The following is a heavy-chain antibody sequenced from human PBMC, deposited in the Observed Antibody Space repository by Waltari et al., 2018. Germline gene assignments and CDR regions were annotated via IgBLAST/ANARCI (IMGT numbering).Heavy chain of an antibody. Sequence: QLQLQESGPGLVKPSETLSLTCTVSGGSISSSSYYWGGIRQPPGKGLEWIGSIYYSGSTYYNPSLKSRVTISVDTSKNQFSLKLSSVTAADTAVYYCARHPKGSSSWYPNWFDPWGQGTLVTVSS. D-gene: IGHD6-13*01. CDR3: ARHPKGSSSWYPNWFDP. CDR1: GGSISSSSYY. CDR2: IYYSGST. J-gene: IGHJ5*02. V-gene: IGHV4-39*01.